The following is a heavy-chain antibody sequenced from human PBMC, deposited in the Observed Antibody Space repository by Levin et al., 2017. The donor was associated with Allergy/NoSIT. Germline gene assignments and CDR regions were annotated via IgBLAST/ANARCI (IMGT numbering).Heavy chain of an antibody. Sequence: SCAASGFTFSSYEMNWVRQAPGKGLEWVSYISSSGSTIYYADSVKGRFTISRDNAKNSLYLQMNSLRAEDTAVYYCARGNTSGQWLVDHYFDYWGQGTLVTVSS. CDR1: GFTFSSYE. D-gene: IGHD6-19*01. CDR3: ARGNTSGQWLVDHYFDY. V-gene: IGHV3-48*03. CDR2: ISSSGSTI. J-gene: IGHJ4*02.